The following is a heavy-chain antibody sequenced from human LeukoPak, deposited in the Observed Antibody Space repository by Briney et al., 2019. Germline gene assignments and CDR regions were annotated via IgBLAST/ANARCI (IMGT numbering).Heavy chain of an antibody. Sequence: GGSLRLSCAASGFTFSSYAMSWVRQAPGKGLEWVSAISGSGGSTYYADSVKGRFTISRDNSKNTLYLQMNSLRAEDTAVYYCASSRSGYCSGGSCSRDAFDIWGQGTMVTVSS. V-gene: IGHV3-23*01. CDR1: GFTFSSYA. CDR2: ISGSGGST. J-gene: IGHJ3*02. CDR3: ASSRSGYCSGGSCSRDAFDI. D-gene: IGHD2-15*01.